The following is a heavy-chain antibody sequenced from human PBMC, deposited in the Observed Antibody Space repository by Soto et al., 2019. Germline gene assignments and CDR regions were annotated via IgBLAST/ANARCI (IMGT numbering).Heavy chain of an antibody. V-gene: IGHV3-72*01. Sequence: GGSLRLSCAASGCTFSDHYMDWVRQAPGKGLEWVGRTRNKANSYTTEYAASVKGRFTISRDDSKNSLYLQMNSLKTEDTAVYYCARGPGGYFDYWGQGTLVTVSS. J-gene: IGHJ4*02. CDR3: ARGPGGYFDY. CDR1: GCTFSDHY. D-gene: IGHD3-22*01. CDR2: TRNKANSYTT.